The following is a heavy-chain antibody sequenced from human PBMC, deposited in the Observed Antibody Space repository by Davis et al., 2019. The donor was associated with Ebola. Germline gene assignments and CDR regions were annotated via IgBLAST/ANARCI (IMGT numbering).Heavy chain of an antibody. D-gene: IGHD1-26*01. V-gene: IGHV1-69*13. Sequence: SVPVPCKVTAGIFSSHTIIWVRHAPGQGIEGLGGIIPIFGTPNYAQKFQGGVTITADESTSTGYMELSSLRSEDTAVYYCARMGATVFHYWGQGTLITVSS. J-gene: IGHJ4*02. CDR2: IIPIFGTP. CDR3: ARMGATVFHY. CDR1: AGIFSSHT.